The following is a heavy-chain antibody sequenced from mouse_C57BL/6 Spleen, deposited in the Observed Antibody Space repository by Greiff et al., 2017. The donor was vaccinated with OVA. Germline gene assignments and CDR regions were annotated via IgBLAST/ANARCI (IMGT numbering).Heavy chain of an antibody. V-gene: IGHV5-16*01. Sequence: EVKLVESEGGLVQPGSSMKLSCTASGFTFSDYYMAWVRQVPEKGLEWVANINYDGSSTYYLDSLKSRFIISRDNAKNILYLQMSSLKSEDTATYYCARGGYYDYFYYFDYWGQGTTLTVSS. J-gene: IGHJ2*01. CDR1: GFTFSDYY. CDR2: INYDGSST. D-gene: IGHD2-4*01. CDR3: ARGGYYDYFYYFDY.